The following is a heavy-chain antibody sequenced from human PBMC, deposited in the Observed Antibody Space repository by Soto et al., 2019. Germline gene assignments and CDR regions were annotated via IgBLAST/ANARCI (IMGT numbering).Heavy chain of an antibody. V-gene: IGHV2-5*01. D-gene: IGHD4-17*01. Sequence: QITLKESGPTLVKPTQTLTLTCTFSGFSLTTSGVGVGWIRQPPGKALEWLALIYWNDDKPYSPSLKSRLTITKDTSKNPVVLTMTSMDPVDTATYYCAHRRREGAVTTGFDYWGQGTLVTVSS. J-gene: IGHJ4*02. CDR2: IYWNDDK. CDR1: GFSLTTSGVG. CDR3: AHRRREGAVTTGFDY.